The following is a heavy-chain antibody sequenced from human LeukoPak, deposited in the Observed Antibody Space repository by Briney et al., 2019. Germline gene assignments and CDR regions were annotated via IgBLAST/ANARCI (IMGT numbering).Heavy chain of an antibody. D-gene: IGHD1-7*01. CDR1: GGSMSNIYY. V-gene: IGHV4-39*01. CDR2: IFYSGIT. CDR3: AGQDVDAGAGTTSYAFDV. Sequence: SETLSLTCNVSGGSMSNIYYWGWIRQPPGKGLEWIGNIFYSGITYYNPSLRSRVTIAIDTSKSQFSLKLTSVTAADTAVYYCAGQDVDAGAGTTSYAFDVWDQGTMVTVSP. J-gene: IGHJ3*01.